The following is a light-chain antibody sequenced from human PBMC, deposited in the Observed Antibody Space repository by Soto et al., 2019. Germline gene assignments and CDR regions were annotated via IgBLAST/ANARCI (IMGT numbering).Light chain of an antibody. Sequence: QSVLTQPPSASGTPGQRVTISCSGSSSNIGSNYVYWYQQLPGTVPQLLIYRNSERPSGVPDRFSGSKSGTSASLAISGLRSEDEGDYYCAAWDDSLSGVVFGGGTTVTVL. CDR1: SSNIGSNY. J-gene: IGLJ2*01. V-gene: IGLV1-47*01. CDR3: AAWDDSLSGVV. CDR2: RNS.